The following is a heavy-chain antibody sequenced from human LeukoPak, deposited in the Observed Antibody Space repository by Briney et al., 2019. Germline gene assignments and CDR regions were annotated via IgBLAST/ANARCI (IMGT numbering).Heavy chain of an antibody. Sequence: GGSLRLSCAASGFTFSSYWMSWVRQAPRKGLEWVASIKQDGSEKYYVDSVNGRFTISRDNAKNSLYLQMNSLRAEDTAVYYCARAGRYSSSSGYWYFDLWGRGTLVTVSS. J-gene: IGHJ2*01. CDR1: GFTFSSYW. CDR2: IKQDGSEK. V-gene: IGHV3-7*01. CDR3: ARAGRYSSSSGYWYFDL. D-gene: IGHD6-6*01.